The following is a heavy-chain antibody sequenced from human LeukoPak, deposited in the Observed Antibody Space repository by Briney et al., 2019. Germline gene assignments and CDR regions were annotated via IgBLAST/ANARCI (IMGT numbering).Heavy chain of an antibody. CDR3: ARESNWVFDY. CDR2: IYYSGTP. Sequence: KPSETLSLTCTVSGVSMSNVYWSWIRQPPGQGLEWLASIYYSGTPTYNPSLNRRGTISIDTSKNQFSLKLRSVTAADTATYFCARESNWVFDYWGQGARVTVSS. D-gene: IGHD7-27*01. CDR1: GVSMSNVY. J-gene: IGHJ4*02. V-gene: IGHV4-59*01.